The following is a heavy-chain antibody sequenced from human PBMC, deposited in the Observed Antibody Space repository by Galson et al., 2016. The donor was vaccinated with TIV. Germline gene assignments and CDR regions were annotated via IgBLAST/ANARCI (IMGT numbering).Heavy chain of an antibody. D-gene: IGHD5-18*01. CDR2: IIPGFGTV. J-gene: IGHJ4*01. CDR1: GGTFSSFA. Sequence: SVKVSCKASGGTFSSFALNWVRQAPGQGLEWIGEIIPGFGTVRYAQKFQARVTITADESATTSVMELSNLTSDDTAVYYCARTSYTPMGYWGQGTLVTVSS. V-gene: IGHV1-69*13. CDR3: ARTSYTPMGY.